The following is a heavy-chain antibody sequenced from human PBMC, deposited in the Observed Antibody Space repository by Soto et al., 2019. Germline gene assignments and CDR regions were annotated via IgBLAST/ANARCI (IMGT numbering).Heavy chain of an antibody. D-gene: IGHD6-13*01. Sequence: ASVKVSWKASGYTFTSYGISWVRQAPGQGLEWMGWISAYNGNPNYAQKLQGRVTMTTDTSTSTAYMELSSLRSDDTAVYYCARDAEAAAGTEYNSCDPWCQVRLVTVSS. CDR3: ARDAEAAAGTEYNSCDP. CDR2: ISAYNGNP. CDR1: GYTFTSYG. V-gene: IGHV1-18*01. J-gene: IGHJ5*02.